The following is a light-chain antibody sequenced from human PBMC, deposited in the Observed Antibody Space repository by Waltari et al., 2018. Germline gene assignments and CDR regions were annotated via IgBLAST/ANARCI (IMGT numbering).Light chain of an antibody. CDR1: SSDIGGYNY. CDR3: SSYAGSNYVA. Sequence: QSALTQPPYASRSPGQSVTISCTGTSSDIGGYNYVSWYQQRPGKAPKLLIYEVTKRPSGVPDRFSGSKSANTASLTVSGLQAEDEADYYCSSYAGSNYVAFGGGTKLTVL. J-gene: IGLJ2*01. CDR2: EVT. V-gene: IGLV2-8*01.